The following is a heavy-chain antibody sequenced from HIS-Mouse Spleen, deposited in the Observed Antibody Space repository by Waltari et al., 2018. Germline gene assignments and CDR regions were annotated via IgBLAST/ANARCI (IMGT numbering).Heavy chain of an antibody. J-gene: IGHJ4*02. V-gene: IGHV4-34*01. CDR2: INHSGST. Sequence: QVQLQQWGAGLLKPSETLSLPCAVYCGPFRGYYWSWIRQPPGKGLEWIGEINHSGSTNYNPSLKSRVTISVDTSKNQFSLKLSSVTAADTAVYYCAGYNWNYGTDYWGQGTLVTVSS. D-gene: IGHD1-7*01. CDR3: AGYNWNYGTDY. CDR1: CGPFRGYY.